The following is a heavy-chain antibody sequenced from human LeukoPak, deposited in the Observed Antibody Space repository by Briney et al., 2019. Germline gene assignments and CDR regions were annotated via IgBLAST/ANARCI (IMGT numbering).Heavy chain of an antibody. CDR1: GFTFSNAW. D-gene: IGHD3-10*01. CDR3: TTREKDSMVRGIRSFDY. J-gene: IGHJ4*02. V-gene: IGHV3-15*01. CDR2: IKSKTDGGTP. Sequence: GGSLRLSCAASGFTFSNAWMSWVRQAPGKGPEWVGRIKSKTDGGTPDYAAPVKGRFTISRDDSKNTLYLQMNSLKTEDTAVYYCTTREKDSMVRGIRSFDYWGQGTLVTVSS.